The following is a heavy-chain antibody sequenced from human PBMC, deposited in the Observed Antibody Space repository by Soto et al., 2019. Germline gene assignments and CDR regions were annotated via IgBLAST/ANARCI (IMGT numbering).Heavy chain of an antibody. Sequence: EVQLVESGGGWVQPGRSLRLSCVASGFKFGEYAMHWVRQAPGKGLEWVSGITWNSDKIAYAASVKGRFTISRDNAKNSLYLHLTSLRPEDTAFYHCVKDKWCTSVTCYSYTMDVWGQGTTVTVSS. CDR2: ITWNSDKI. V-gene: IGHV3-9*01. J-gene: IGHJ6*02. CDR3: VKDKWCTSVTCYSYTMDV. CDR1: GFKFGEYA. D-gene: IGHD2-2*02.